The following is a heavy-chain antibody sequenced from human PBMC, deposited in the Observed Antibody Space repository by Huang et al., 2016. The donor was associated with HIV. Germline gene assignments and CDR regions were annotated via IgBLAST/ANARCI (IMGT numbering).Heavy chain of an antibody. D-gene: IGHD2-21*01. V-gene: IGHV1-24*01. CDR3: AAGYDTYYDI. J-gene: IGHJ3*02. Sequence: QVQLVQSGAEVKKPGASVKVSCKVSGYTLTELSIHWVRQAPGKGLEWMGGFAPEHGETIYAQNFQGRVTMTEDTSTDTAYMELHSLRPEDTAMYYCAAGYDTYYDIWGQGTMVIASS. CDR1: GYTLTELS. CDR2: FAPEHGET.